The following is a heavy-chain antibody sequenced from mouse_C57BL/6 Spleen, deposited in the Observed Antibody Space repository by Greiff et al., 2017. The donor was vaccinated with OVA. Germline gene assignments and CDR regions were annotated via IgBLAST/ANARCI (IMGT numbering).Heavy chain of an antibody. D-gene: IGHD1-1*01. CDR2: IYPGSGNT. J-gene: IGHJ1*03. CDR1: GYSFTSYY. V-gene: IGHV1-66*01. CDR3: ARALYYGSSPSYWYCDV. Sequence: QVHVKQSGPELVKPGASVKISCKASGYSFTSYYIHWVKQRPGQGLEWIGWIYPGSGNTKYNEKFKGKATLTADTSSSTAYMQRSSLTSEDSAVYYCARALYYGSSPSYWYCDVWGTGTTVTVSS.